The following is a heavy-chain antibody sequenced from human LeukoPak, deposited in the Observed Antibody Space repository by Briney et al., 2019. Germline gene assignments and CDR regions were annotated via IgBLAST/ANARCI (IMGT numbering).Heavy chain of an antibody. J-gene: IGHJ4*02. V-gene: IGHV5-51*01. Sequence: GESLKISCQGSGYSFTTYWIAWVRQMPGKGLEWMGIIYPGDSDTIYSPSFQGQVTISADKSITTAHLYWSSLKASDSAMYYCARSGHTSSDFDYWGQGTLVTVSS. CDR1: GYSFTTYW. CDR2: IYPGDSDT. CDR3: ARSGHTSSDFDY. D-gene: IGHD2-2*01.